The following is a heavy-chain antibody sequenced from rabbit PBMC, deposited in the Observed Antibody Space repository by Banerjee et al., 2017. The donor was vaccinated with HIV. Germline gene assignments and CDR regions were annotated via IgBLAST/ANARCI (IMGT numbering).Heavy chain of an antibody. CDR2: IYNGDGST. J-gene: IGHJ4*01. V-gene: IGHV1S47*01. CDR3: ARARMGTTSGVNAFNL. D-gene: IGHD1-1*01. CDR1: GFDLTTYY. Sequence: QEQLVQSWGGLVQPGGSLKLSCKASGFDLTTYYMNWVRQAPGKGLEWIGCIYNGDGSTYYASWVISRFTISKTSSTTVTLQMTSLTAADTATYFCARARMGTTSGVNAFNLWGQGTLVTVS.